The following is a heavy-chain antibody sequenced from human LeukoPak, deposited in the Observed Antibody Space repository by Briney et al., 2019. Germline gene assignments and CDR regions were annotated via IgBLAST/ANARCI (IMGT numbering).Heavy chain of an antibody. V-gene: IGHV3-23*01. CDR2: ISGSGGST. D-gene: IGHD3-22*01. CDR3: AKDPMIRNYYFDY. CDR1: GFTFSSYA. J-gene: IGHJ4*02. Sequence: PGGSLRLSCAASGFTFSSYAMSWVRQAPGKGLEWVSTISGSGGSTYYADSVKGRFTISRDNSMNTLSLQMNSLRAEDTAVYYCAKDPMIRNYYFDYWGQGTLVTVSS.